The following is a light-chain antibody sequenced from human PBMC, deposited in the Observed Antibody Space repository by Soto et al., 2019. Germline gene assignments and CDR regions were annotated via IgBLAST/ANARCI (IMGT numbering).Light chain of an antibody. CDR3: QQYNSSPT. CDR1: QSISSW. J-gene: IGKJ4*01. CDR2: KAS. V-gene: IGKV1-5*03. Sequence: DIQMTQSPSTLSASVGDRVTITCRASQSISSWSAWYQHKPGKAPKLLIYKASSLESGVPSRFSGSGSGAEFTLTISSLQPDDLATYYCQQYNSSPTFGGGTKVEIK.